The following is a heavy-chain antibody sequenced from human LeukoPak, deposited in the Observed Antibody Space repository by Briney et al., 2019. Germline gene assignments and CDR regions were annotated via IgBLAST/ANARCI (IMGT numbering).Heavy chain of an antibody. CDR1: GGSFSGYY. J-gene: IGHJ4*02. Sequence: SETLSLTCAVYGGSFSGYYWSWIRQPPGKGLEWIGEINHSGSTNYNPSLKSRVTISVDTSNNQFSLKLSSVTAADTAVYYCARERRVLRFSEWLPYPYYFDYWGQGTLVTVSS. V-gene: IGHV4-34*01. D-gene: IGHD3-3*01. CDR2: INHSGST. CDR3: ARERRVLRFSEWLPYPYYFDY.